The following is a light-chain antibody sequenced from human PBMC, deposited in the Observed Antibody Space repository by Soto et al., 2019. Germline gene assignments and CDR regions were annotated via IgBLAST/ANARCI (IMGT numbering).Light chain of an antibody. CDR1: QGISTY. V-gene: IGKV1-9*01. J-gene: IGKJ3*01. Sequence: DIQLTQSPSFLSASVGDRVTITCRASQGISTYLAWYQQKPGKAPKLLIYSATTLQSGVPSRFSGGSRSRTEFTLTIRSLQPEDFATYYCQQLDSYSLTFGPGTKVDIK. CDR3: QQLDSYSLT. CDR2: SAT.